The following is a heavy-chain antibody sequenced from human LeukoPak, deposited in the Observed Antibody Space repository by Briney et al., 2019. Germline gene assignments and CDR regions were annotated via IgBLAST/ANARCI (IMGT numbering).Heavy chain of an antibody. Sequence: SETLSLTCSVSGVSVSSGSYYWSWIRQPPGKGLDWIGYISSSGSTNYDPSLKSRVTISLDTSKNQFSLKVNSVTAADTAVYYCARRRDYDYLWGSYPDSWGHGTLVTVSS. V-gene: IGHV4-61*01. CDR3: ARRRDYDYLWGSYPDS. J-gene: IGHJ5*01. D-gene: IGHD3-16*02. CDR2: ISSSGST. CDR1: GVSVSSGSYY.